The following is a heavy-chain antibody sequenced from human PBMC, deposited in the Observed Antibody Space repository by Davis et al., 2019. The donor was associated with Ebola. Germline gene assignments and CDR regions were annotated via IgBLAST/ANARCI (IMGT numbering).Heavy chain of an antibody. CDR2: INHSGST. J-gene: IGHJ6*02. CDR3: ARSTVVVPAAIRRNYYYYGMDV. Sequence: MPSETLSLTCAVYGGSFSGYYWSWIRQPPGKGLEWIGEINHSGSTNSNPSLKSRVTISVDTSKNQFSLKLSSVTAADTAVYYCARSTVVVPAAIRRNYYYYGMDVWGQGTTVTVSS. D-gene: IGHD2-2*02. V-gene: IGHV4-34*01. CDR1: GGSFSGYY.